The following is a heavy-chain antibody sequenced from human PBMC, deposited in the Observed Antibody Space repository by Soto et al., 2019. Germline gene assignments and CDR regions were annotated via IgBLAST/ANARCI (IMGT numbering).Heavy chain of an antibody. CDR2: VYYRGRS. CDR3: VSQRTSVLTQAYFDY. V-gene: IGHV4-39*01. D-gene: IGHD2-8*01. Sequence: SETLSLTCTVSGGSVSNSNYYWGWIRQSPGKGLEWIGSVYYRGRSYSKSSVKSRVTVSVDTSKNQFSLNLNSVTASDTAVYFCVSQRTSVLTQAYFDYWGPGALVTVSS. CDR1: GGSVSNSNYY. J-gene: IGHJ4*02.